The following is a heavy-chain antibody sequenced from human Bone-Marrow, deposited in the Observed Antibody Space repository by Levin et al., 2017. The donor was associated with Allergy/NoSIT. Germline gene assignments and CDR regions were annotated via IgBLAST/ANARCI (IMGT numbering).Heavy chain of an antibody. D-gene: IGHD3-3*01. CDR1: GSSISGGYY. J-gene: IGHJ3*02. Sequence: SETLSLTCAVTGSSISGGYYWGWIRQAPGKGLEWIGSFYHSGRTNYNPSLKSRVTISADMSKNQFSLNLSSVTAADTAVYYCARDSGITIFAVTPYDAFEMWGQGTVVTVSS. CDR3: ARDSGITIFAVTPYDAFEM. V-gene: IGHV4-38-2*02. CDR2: FYHSGRT.